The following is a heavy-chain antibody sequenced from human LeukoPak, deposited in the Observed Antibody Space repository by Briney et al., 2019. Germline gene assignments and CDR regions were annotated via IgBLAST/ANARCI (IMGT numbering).Heavy chain of an antibody. CDR1: GFTFSSYG. CDR3: ARGQFGELFFDY. J-gene: IGHJ4*02. V-gene: IGHV3-30*03. D-gene: IGHD3-10*01. Sequence: PGRSLRLSCAASGFTFSSYGMHWVRQAPGKGLEWVAVISYDGSNKYYADSVKGRFTISRYNSKNTLYLQMNSLRAEDTAVYYCARGQFGELFFDYWGQGTLVTVSS. CDR2: ISYDGSNK.